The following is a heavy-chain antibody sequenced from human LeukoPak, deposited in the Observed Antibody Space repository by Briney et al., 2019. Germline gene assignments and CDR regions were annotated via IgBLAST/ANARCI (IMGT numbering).Heavy chain of an antibody. V-gene: IGHV4-39*01. J-gene: IGHJ4*02. D-gene: IGHD2-2*01. CDR2: IYYSGST. CDR1: GGSISSSSYY. CDR3: ARTRLGYCSSTSCYPYYFDY. Sequence: LSETLSLTCTVSGGSISSSSYYWGWIRQPPGKGLEWIGSIYYSGSTYYNPSLKSRVTISVDTSKNQFSLKLSSVTAADTAVYYCARTRLGYCSSTSCYPYYFDYWGQGTLVTVSS.